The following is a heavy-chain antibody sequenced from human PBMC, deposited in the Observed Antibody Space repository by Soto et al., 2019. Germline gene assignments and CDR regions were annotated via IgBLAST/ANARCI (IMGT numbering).Heavy chain of an antibody. Sequence: PSETLSLTCTVSGASISTYYWGWVRLPPGKGLEWIGHIYYTGSTTYNPSLKSRVTISVDTPKNQFSLKLSSVTAADTALYFCARFYYSGNPGVFDYWGQGALVTVSS. D-gene: IGHD4-4*01. CDR1: GASISTYY. J-gene: IGHJ4*02. CDR2: IYYTGST. CDR3: ARFYYSGNPGVFDY. V-gene: IGHV4-59*01.